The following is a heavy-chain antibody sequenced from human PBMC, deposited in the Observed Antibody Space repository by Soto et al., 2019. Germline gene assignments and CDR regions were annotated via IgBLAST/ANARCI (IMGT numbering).Heavy chain of an antibody. CDR1: GGSISSGDYY. D-gene: IGHD3-9*01. CDR2: IYYSGST. J-gene: IGHJ4*02. Sequence: QVQLQESGPGLVKPSQTLSLTCTVSGGSISSGDYYWSWIRQPPGKGLEWIGYIYYSGSTYYNPSLKSRVTISVDTSKNQFSLKLSSVTAADTAVYYCARAPSPRYGGWYDILTGYYIYWGQGTLVTVSS. V-gene: IGHV4-30-4*01. CDR3: ARAPSPRYGGWYDILTGYYIY.